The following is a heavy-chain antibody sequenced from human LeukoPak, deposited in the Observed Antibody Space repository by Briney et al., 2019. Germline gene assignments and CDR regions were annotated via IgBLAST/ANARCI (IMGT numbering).Heavy chain of an antibody. CDR2: TSYDGSSQ. CDR1: GFTFNNYA. D-gene: IGHD2-8*01. J-gene: IGHJ4*02. CDR3: AKSGSIVLMMAF. Sequence: GGSLRLSCAASGFTFNNYAMHWVRQAPGKGLGWVAFTSYDGSSQFYADSVKGRFSISRDNSKNTLYLQLNSLRPEDTAVYYCAKSGSIVLMMAFWGQGTLVTVAS. V-gene: IGHV3-30*18.